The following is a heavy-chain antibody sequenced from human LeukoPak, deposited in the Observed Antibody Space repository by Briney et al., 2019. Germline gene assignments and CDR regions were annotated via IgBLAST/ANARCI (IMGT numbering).Heavy chain of an antibody. Sequence: SETLSLTCTVSGGSISSSNYYWGWIRQPPGKGLEWIGSIYYSGRTYYNPSLKSRVTMSVDTSKNQFSLKLSSVTAADTAVYYCARDSTMVKGNYWGQGTLVTVSS. CDR3: ARDSTMVKGNY. D-gene: IGHD5-24*01. CDR2: IYYSGRT. J-gene: IGHJ4*02. CDR1: GGSISSSNYY. V-gene: IGHV4-39*07.